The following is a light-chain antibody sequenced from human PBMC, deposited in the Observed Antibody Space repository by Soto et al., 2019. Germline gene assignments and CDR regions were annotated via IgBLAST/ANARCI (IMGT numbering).Light chain of an antibody. CDR1: QTISTY. J-gene: IGKJ5*01. V-gene: IGKV1-39*01. CDR3: QQSYSTPIT. Sequence: DIQMTQSPSSRSGGGGGGVTITVRASQTISTYLNWYQQKPGKAPKLLIHVASSLQGALPSRFSGSGSGTDLPLTTGSLQPDDFATYYCQQSYSTPITLGQGTPLEI. CDR2: VAS.